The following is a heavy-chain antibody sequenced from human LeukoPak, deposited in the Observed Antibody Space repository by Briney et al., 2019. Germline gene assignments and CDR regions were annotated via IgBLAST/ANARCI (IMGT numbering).Heavy chain of an antibody. CDR2: IYVGDSDT. Sequence: GESLKISCKASGYSFTSYWIGWVRQMPGKGLEWMGIIYVGDSDTRYSPSFQGQVTISVDKSISTAYLQWSSLKASDTAMYYCVTTCSSRTGFDYWGQGTLVTVSS. J-gene: IGHJ4*02. CDR3: VTTCSSRTGFDY. CDR1: GYSFTSYW. D-gene: IGHD6-13*01. V-gene: IGHV5-51*01.